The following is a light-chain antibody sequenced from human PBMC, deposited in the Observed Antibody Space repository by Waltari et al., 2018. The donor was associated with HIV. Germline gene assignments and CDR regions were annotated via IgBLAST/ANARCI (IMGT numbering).Light chain of an antibody. CDR2: GNS. J-gene: IGLJ3*02. V-gene: IGLV1-40*01. CDR3: QSYDSSLSGWV. CDR1: SSNIGAPYD. Sequence: SVLTQPPSVSGAPGQRVTISCTGSSSNIGAPYDVHWYHQLPGSAPKLLIYGNSNRPAGVPDRFSGSKSGTSASLAITELQAEDEADYYCQSYDSSLSGWVFGGGTKLTVL.